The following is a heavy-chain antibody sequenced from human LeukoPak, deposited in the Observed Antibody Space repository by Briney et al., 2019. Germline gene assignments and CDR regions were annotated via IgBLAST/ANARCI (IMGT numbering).Heavy chain of an antibody. D-gene: IGHD6-13*01. Sequence: GGSLRLSCAASGFNFDGYAMHWVRQAPGKGLEWVSGISWNSGDIGYAASVRGRFTISRDNAKRALYLQMNSLRVEDTAVYYCASERPSSSWYDYWGQGTLVTVSS. CDR3: ASERPSSSWYDY. CDR1: GFNFDGYA. CDR2: ISWNSGDI. V-gene: IGHV3-9*01. J-gene: IGHJ4*02.